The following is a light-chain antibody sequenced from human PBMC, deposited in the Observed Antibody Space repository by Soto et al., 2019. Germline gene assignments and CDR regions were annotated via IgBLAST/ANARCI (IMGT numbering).Light chain of an antibody. Sequence: DIQMTQSRSSLSASVEDRVIITCRASQSISNHLNWYQQKPGKAPKLLIFAASSLQSGVPSRFSGSRSGPDFTLTISSLQPEDFATYYCQQSYSTPTFGQGTKVDIK. CDR1: QSISNH. CDR2: AAS. J-gene: IGKJ2*01. CDR3: QQSYSTPT. V-gene: IGKV1-39*01.